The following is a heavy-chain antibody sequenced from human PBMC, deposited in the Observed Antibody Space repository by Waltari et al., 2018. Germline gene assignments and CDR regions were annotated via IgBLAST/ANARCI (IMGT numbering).Heavy chain of an antibody. Sequence: QVQLVESGGGVVRPGKAGRLSCAASGFMFRNYAMPWVRQNPGSGRCLVATISQEENSQLYADSVQGLVTIFRDNSTHTLYLHILSLRPEDMSGYYCARQCATWAVPAYDTRWFFDYCGQGTQVT. CDR2: ISQEENSQ. D-gene: IGHD2-21*01. CDR1: GFMFRNYA. V-gene: IGHV3-30-3*01. J-gene: IGHJ4*02. CDR3: ARQCATWAVPAYDTRWFFDY.